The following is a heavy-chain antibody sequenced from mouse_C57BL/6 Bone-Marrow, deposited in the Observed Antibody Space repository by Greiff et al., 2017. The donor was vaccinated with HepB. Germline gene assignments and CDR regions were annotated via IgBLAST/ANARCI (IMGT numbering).Heavy chain of an antibody. Sequence: QDQLQQSGAELVRPGASVTLSCKASGYTFTDYEMHWVKQTPAHGLEWIGAIDPETGGTAYNQKFKGKAILTADKSSSTAYMELRSLTSEDSAVYYCTTRRGFAYWGQGTLVTVSA. D-gene: IGHD2-12*01. V-gene: IGHV1-15*01. CDR1: GYTFTDYE. CDR3: TTRRGFAY. J-gene: IGHJ3*01. CDR2: IDPETGGT.